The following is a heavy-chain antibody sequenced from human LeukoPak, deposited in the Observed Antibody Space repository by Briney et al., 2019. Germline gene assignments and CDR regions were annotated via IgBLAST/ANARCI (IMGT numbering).Heavy chain of an antibody. CDR2: INPSGDST. Sequence: GGSLRLSCAASGFTFSTYAMSWARQAPGKGMEWVSAINPSGDSTYYEDSVKGRFTISRDNSKNTLYLQMNSLRAEDTAVYYCAKGRVSSNGWTFNDYWGQGTLVTVSS. J-gene: IGHJ4*02. CDR1: GFTFSTYA. V-gene: IGHV3-23*01. D-gene: IGHD3-22*01. CDR3: AKGRVSSNGWTFNDY.